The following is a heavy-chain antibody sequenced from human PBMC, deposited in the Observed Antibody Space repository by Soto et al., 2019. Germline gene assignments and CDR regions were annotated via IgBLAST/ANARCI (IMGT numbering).Heavy chain of an antibody. CDR2: IHSSGSI. CDR3: ARDLDGLHDDTSGPFPRPG. J-gene: IGHJ1*01. V-gene: IGHV4-30-4*01. CDR1: GGSISSDDYY. Sequence: PSETLSLTCTVSGGSISSDDYYWSWIRQAPGRGLEWIGYIHSSGSIYCNPSLKSRATMSIDTAGNQFSLKVSSVTVADTAVYYCARDLDGLHDDTSGPFPRPGWGQGTLVTVSS. D-gene: IGHD3-22*01.